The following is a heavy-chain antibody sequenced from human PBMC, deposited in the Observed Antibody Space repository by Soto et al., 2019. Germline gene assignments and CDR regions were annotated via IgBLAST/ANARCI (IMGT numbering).Heavy chain of an antibody. CDR1: GGSISSGDYY. V-gene: IGHV4-30-4*01. J-gene: IGHJ4*02. CDR2: IYYSGST. D-gene: IGHD3-22*01. Sequence: PSETLSLTCTVSGGSISSGDYYWSWIRQPPGKGLEWIGYIYYSGSTYYNPSLKSRVTISVDTSKNQFSLKLSSVTAADTAVYYCARRHAHDFYDRSGDVPWAQGNQVTVSS. CDR3: ARRHAHDFYDRSGDVP.